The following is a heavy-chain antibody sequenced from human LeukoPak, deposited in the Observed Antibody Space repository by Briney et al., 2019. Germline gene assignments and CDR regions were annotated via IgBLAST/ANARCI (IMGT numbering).Heavy chain of an antibody. V-gene: IGHV3-30*02. CDR3: AKGQSGSYLGDY. CDR1: GFTFSSYG. J-gene: IGHJ4*02. Sequence: GGTLRLSCAASGFTFSSYGMHWVRQAPGKGLEWVAFIRYDGSNKYYADSVKGRFTISRDNSKNTLYLQMNSLRAEDTAVYYCAKGQSGSYLGDYWGQGTLVTVSS. CDR2: IRYDGSNK. D-gene: IGHD1-26*01.